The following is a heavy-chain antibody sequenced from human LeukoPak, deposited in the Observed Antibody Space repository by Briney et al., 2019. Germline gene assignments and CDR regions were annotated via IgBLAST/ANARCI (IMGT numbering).Heavy chain of an antibody. CDR3: ARDRDTYFDY. V-gene: IGHV4-59*12. Sequence: SETLSLTCTVSGASISSYYWSWIRQPPGKGLEWIGYIYYSGSTNYNPSLKSRVTISVDTSKNQFSLKLSSVTAADTAVYYCARDRDTYFDYWGQGTLVTVSS. CDR2: IYYSGST. CDR1: GASISSYY. J-gene: IGHJ4*02.